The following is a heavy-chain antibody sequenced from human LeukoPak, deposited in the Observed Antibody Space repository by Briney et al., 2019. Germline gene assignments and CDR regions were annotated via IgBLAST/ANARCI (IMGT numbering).Heavy chain of an antibody. D-gene: IGHD3-22*01. J-gene: IGHJ3*02. V-gene: IGHV3-53*01. CDR1: GFTVSSNY. CDR3: ASTRGYDSSGDAFDI. Sequence: GGSLRLSCAASGFTVSSNYMSWVRQAPGKGLEWVSVIYSGGSTYYADSVKGRFTISRDNSKNTLYLQMNSLRAEDTAVYYCASTRGYDSSGDAFDIWGQGTMVTVSS. CDR2: IYSGGST.